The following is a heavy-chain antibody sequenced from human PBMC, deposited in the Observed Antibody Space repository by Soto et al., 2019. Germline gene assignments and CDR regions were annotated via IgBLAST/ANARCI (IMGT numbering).Heavy chain of an antibody. J-gene: IGHJ4*02. V-gene: IGHV4-59*08. CDR2: IYYSGST. D-gene: IGHD4-17*01. CDR3: AAGLAYGDAERDY. Sequence: QVQLQESGPGLVKPSETLSLTCTVSGGSISSYYWSWIRQPPGKGLEWIGYIYYSGSTNYNPSLKSRVTISVDTSKNQFSLKLSSVTAADTAVYYCAAGLAYGDAERDYWGQGTLVTVSS. CDR1: GGSISSYY.